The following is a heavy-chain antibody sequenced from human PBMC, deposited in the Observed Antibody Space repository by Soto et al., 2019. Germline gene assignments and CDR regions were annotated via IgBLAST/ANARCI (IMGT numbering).Heavy chain of an antibody. CDR1: GFSFSDSA. CDR2: IGSKGQNYAT. V-gene: IGHV3-73*02. J-gene: IGHJ5*02. CDR3: TKYSGTSSAPAA. D-gene: IGHD1-26*01. Sequence: EVQLVESGGGLVQPGGSLKLSCAASGFSFSDSAMHWVRQASGKGLEWVGRIGSKGQNYATTYAAAVKGRFIISTDESKNTAHLQMNSLKTEDTAVYYCTKYSGTSSAPAALGQGTLVTVSS.